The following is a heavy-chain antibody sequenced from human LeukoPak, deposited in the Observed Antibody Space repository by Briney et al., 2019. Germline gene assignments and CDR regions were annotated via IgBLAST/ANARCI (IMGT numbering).Heavy chain of an antibody. CDR2: ISYDGSDK. V-gene: IGHV3-30-3*02. CDR3: AKGASIAAAGLFDY. CDR1: GFAFSSSA. D-gene: IGHD6-13*01. J-gene: IGHJ4*02. Sequence: AGGSLRLSCAASGFAFSSSAMHWVRQAPGKGLEWVAVISYDGSDKYYADSVKGRFTISRDNSKNTLYLQMNSLRAEDTAVYYCAKGASIAAAGLFDYWGQGTLVTVSS.